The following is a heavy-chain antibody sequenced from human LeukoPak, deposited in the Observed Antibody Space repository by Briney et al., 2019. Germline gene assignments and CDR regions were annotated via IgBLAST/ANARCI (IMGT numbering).Heavy chain of an antibody. V-gene: IGHV3-30-3*01. CDR3: AREEFVQLWLLVDY. CDR1: GFTSSSYA. D-gene: IGHD5-18*01. J-gene: IGHJ4*02. CDR2: ISYDGSNK. Sequence: GRSLRLSCAASGFTSSSYAMHWVRQAPGKGLEWVAVISYDGSNKYYADSVKGRFTISRDNSKNTLYLQMNSLRAEDTAVYYCAREEFVQLWLLVDYWGQGTLVTVSS.